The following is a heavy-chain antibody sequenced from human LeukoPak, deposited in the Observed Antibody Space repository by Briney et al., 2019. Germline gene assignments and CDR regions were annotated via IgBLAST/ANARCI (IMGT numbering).Heavy chain of an antibody. Sequence: SQTLSLTCAISGDSVSSISATWNWIRQSPSRGLEWLGRTYYRSTWHNDYAASVKSQITINPDTSKNQFFLQLNSVTLEDTAVYYCAESAYFREYFDYWGQGILVTVSS. CDR3: AESAYFREYFDY. J-gene: IGHJ4*02. D-gene: IGHD2-8*01. CDR2: TYYRSTWHN. V-gene: IGHV6-1*01. CDR1: GDSVSSISAT.